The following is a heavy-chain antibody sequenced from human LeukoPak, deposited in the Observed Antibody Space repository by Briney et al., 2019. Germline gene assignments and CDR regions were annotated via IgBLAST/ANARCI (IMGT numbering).Heavy chain of an antibody. Sequence: SETLSLTCTVSGGSISSYYWSWIRQPAGKGLEWIGRIYNSGSTNYNPSLKSRVTMSLDTSKNQLSLKLSSVTAADTAVYYCAGYGSSWYWFDPWGQGTLVTVSS. CDR3: AGYGSSWYWFDP. V-gene: IGHV4-4*07. J-gene: IGHJ5*02. D-gene: IGHD6-13*01. CDR1: GGSISSYY. CDR2: IYNSGST.